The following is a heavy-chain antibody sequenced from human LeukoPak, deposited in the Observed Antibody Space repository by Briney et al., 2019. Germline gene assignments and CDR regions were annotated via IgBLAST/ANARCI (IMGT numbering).Heavy chain of an antibody. Sequence: GESLKISCKGSGYSFSTYLIAWVRQMPGKGLEWMGIIYPGDSDTRYSPSFQGQVTISADKSISTAYLQWSSLKASDTAMYYCARVLAAAAPGYWGQGTLVTVSS. D-gene: IGHD6-13*01. CDR3: ARVLAAAAPGY. CDR1: GYSFSTYL. CDR2: IYPGDSDT. J-gene: IGHJ4*02. V-gene: IGHV5-51*01.